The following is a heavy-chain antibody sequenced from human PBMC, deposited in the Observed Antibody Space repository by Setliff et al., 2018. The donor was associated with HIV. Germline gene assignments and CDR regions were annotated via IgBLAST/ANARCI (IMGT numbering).Heavy chain of an antibody. CDR2: ISGYNGNT. V-gene: IGHV1-18*01. Sequence: WASVKVSCKASGYMFTSYAVVWVRQAPGQGFEWMGWISGYNGNTNYAQKFQGRVTMTTDTSTSTAYMELRSLRSDDTAVYYCARLGSGWSDSYYYAMDVWGQGTTVTVSS. D-gene: IGHD6-19*01. J-gene: IGHJ6*02. CDR1: GYMFTSYA. CDR3: ARLGSGWSDSYYYAMDV.